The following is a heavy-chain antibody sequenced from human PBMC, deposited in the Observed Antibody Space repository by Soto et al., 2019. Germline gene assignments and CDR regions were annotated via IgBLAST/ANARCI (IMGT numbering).Heavy chain of an antibody. CDR1: GGTFSNSV. J-gene: IGHJ6*02. V-gene: IGHV1-69*06. Sequence: QVQLVQSGADVKKPGSSVQVSCKASGGTFSNSVINWVRQAPGQGLEWMGGIIPVFGTANYAQKFRGRVTITADKSTSTAYMELRSLRSEDTALFYFARSILRAATNVALYQYYGMDVWGQGTTVIVSS. CDR2: IIPVFGTA. D-gene: IGHD2-15*01. CDR3: ARSILRAATNVALYQYYGMDV.